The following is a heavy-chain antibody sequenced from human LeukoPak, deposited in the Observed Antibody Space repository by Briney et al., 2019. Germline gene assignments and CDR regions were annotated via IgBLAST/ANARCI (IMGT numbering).Heavy chain of an antibody. CDR3: ARGGSNSSGGFDY. J-gene: IGHJ4*02. V-gene: IGHV4-61*02. D-gene: IGHD6-6*01. CDR1: GGSISSGSYY. CDR2: IYTSGST. Sequence: PSETLSLTCTVSGGSISSGSYYWSWIRQPAGKGLEWIGRIYTSGSTNYNPSLKSRVTISVDTSKNQFSLKLSSVTAADTAVYYCARGGSNSSGGFDYWGQGTLVTVSS.